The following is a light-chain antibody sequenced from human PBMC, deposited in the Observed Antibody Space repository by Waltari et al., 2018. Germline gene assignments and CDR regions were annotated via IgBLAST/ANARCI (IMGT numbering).Light chain of an antibody. CDR1: QSVSSA. V-gene: IGKV3-20*01. J-gene: IGKJ1*01. CDR3: QQYLRLPVT. Sequence: DIVLTQSPGTLSLSLGERATVSCRASQSVSSALAWYQQKPGQAPRLLIYGASTRATGIPDRFSGSGSGTDFSLTISSLEPDDFAVYYCQQYLRLPVTFGQGTTVEI. CDR2: GAS.